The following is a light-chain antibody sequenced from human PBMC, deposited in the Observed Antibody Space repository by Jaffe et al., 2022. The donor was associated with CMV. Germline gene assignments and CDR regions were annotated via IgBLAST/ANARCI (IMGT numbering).Light chain of an antibody. CDR3: AAWDGSLSASLYV. V-gene: IGLV1-47*01. CDR1: SSNIGSNF. Sequence: QSVLTQPPSASGTPGQRVIISCSGSSSNIGSNFVYWYQQVPGTAPKLLIYRNDQRSSGVPDRFSGSKSGTSASLAISGLRSEDEADYYCAAWDGSLSASLYVFGTGTKVTVL. CDR2: RND. J-gene: IGLJ1*01.